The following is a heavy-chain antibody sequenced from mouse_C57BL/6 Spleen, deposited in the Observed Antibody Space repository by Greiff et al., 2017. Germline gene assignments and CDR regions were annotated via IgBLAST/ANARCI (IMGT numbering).Heavy chain of an antibody. CDR3: ARKGDGLIDY. Sequence: VKLQESGAELARPGASVKLSCKASGYTFTSYGISWVKQRTGQGLEWIGEIYPRSGNTYYNEKFKGKATLTADKSSSTAYMELRSLTSEDSAVYFCARKGDGLIDYWGQGTTLTVSS. V-gene: IGHV1-81*01. CDR2: IYPRSGNT. D-gene: IGHD2-3*01. J-gene: IGHJ2*01. CDR1: GYTFTSYG.